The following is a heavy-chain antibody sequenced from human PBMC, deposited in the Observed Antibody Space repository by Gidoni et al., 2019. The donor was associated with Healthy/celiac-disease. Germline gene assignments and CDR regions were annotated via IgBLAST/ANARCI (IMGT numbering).Heavy chain of an antibody. J-gene: IGHJ1*01. Sequence: EVQLLESGGGLVQPGGSLRLSCAASGFTFSSYAMSWVRQAPGKGLEWVSAISGSGGSTYYADSVKGRFTISRDNSKNTLYLQMNSLRAEDTAVYYCAKALNIVVVPAAIGLGFQHWGQGTLVTVSS. CDR1: GFTFSSYA. D-gene: IGHD2-2*02. CDR2: ISGSGGST. CDR3: AKALNIVVVPAAIGLGFQH. V-gene: IGHV3-23*01.